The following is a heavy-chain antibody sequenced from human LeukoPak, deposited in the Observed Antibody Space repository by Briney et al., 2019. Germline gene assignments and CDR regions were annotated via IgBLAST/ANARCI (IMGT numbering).Heavy chain of an antibody. J-gene: IGHJ3*02. Sequence: SETLSLTCTVSGGSVSSGSYYWSWIRQPPGKGLEWIGYIYYSGSTNYNPSLKSRVTISVDTSKNQFSLKLRSVTAADTAVYYCARLQRITMNAFDIWGQGTMATVSS. CDR2: IYYSGST. V-gene: IGHV4-61*01. CDR1: GGSVSSGSYY. D-gene: IGHD3-22*01. CDR3: ARLQRITMNAFDI.